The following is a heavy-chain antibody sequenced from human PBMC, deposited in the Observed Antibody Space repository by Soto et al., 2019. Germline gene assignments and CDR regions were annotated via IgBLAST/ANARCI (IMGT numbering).Heavy chain of an antibody. D-gene: IGHD4-4*01. V-gene: IGHV2-70*04. CDR3: ARTGRYSSSYFEY. CDR1: GFSLSTSGLR. CDR2: VDWDDDK. J-gene: IGHJ4*02. Sequence: SGPTLVNPTQTLTLTCTISGFSLSTSGLRVSWIRQPPGKALEWLARVDWDDDKLYNTSLQTRLTISKDNSKNQVVLTMTNMDPVDTATYYCARTGRYSSSYFEYWGQGILVTVSS.